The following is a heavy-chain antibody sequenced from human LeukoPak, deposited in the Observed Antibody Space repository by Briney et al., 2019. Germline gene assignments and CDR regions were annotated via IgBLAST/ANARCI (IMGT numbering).Heavy chain of an antibody. J-gene: IGHJ6*03. Sequence: GGSLRLSCAASGFTFSSYSMNWVRQAPGKGLEWVSYISSSSSTIYYADSVKGRFTISRDNAKNSLYLQMNSLRAEDTAVYYCARDGDYGDYYYYYYMDVWGKGTTVTVSS. CDR3: ARDGDYGDYYYYYYMDV. D-gene: IGHD4-17*01. CDR2: ISSSSSTI. CDR1: GFTFSSYS. V-gene: IGHV3-48*01.